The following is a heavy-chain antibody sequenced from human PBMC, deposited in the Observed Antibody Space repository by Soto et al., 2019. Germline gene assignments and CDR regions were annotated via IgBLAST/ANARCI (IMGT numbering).Heavy chain of an antibody. V-gene: IGHV2-5*02. Sequence: QITLKESGPTLVKPTQTLTLTCTFSGFSLRNSGVGVGWIRQPPGKALEWLALIYWDDDKRYSPSLKSRLTITKDTSKNHMVSTMTTMDPVATATYFCAHRDWNYVHLKHPGGFAYWGDGTLVTVS. D-gene: IGHD1-7*01. CDR2: IYWDDDK. CDR1: GFSLRNSGVG. CDR3: AHRDWNYVHLKHPGGFAY. J-gene: IGHJ4*01.